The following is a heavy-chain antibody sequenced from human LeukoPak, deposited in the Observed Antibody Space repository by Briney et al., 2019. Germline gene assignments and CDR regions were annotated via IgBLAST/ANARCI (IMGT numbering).Heavy chain of an antibody. V-gene: IGHV3-23*01. Sequence: GGSLRLSCAVSGITLSNYGMSWVRQAPGKGLEWVAGISGSGGSTYYADSVKGRFTISRDNSKNTLYLQMNSLRAEDTAVYYCAKEKQQRATFDYWGQGTLVTVSS. CDR3: AKEKQQRATFDY. CDR1: GITLSNYG. J-gene: IGHJ4*02. CDR2: ISGSGGST. D-gene: IGHD6-13*01.